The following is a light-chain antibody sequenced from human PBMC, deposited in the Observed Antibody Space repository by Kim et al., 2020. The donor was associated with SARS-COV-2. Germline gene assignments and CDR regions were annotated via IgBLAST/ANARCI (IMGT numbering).Light chain of an antibody. CDR1: QSVSSS. CDR3: QQYNIWYT. J-gene: IGKJ2*01. CDR2: GAS. Sequence: EIVMTQSPATLSVSPGERVTLSCRASQSVSSSLAWYQQKPGQAPRLLIYGASTRATGIPARFSGGGSGTEFTLTISSLQSEDFAVYYCQQYNIWYTFGQGTKLEI. V-gene: IGKV3-15*01.